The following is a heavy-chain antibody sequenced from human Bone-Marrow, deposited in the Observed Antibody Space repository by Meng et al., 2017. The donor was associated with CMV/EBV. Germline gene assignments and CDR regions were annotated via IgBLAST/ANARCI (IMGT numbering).Heavy chain of an antibody. CDR2: IYSGGSST. J-gene: IGHJ4*02. CDR3: AKGIGYLVIPDY. CDR1: GFTFSSYA. D-gene: IGHD3-9*01. Sequence: GESLKISCAASGFTFSSYAMSWVRQAPGKGLEWVSVIYSGGSSTYYADSVKGRFTISRDNSKNTLYLQMNSLRAEDTAVYYCAKGIGYLVIPDYWGQATLVTFSS. V-gene: IGHV3-23*03.